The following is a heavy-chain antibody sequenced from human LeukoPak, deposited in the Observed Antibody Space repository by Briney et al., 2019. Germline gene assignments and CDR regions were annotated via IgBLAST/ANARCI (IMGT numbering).Heavy chain of an antibody. J-gene: IGHJ4*02. CDR1: GFTFSSYA. V-gene: IGHV3-74*01. Sequence: GGSLRLSCAASGFTFSSYAMSWVRQAPGKGLVWVSRINRDGSNTDYADSVKGRFTISRDNAKNTLYLQMNSLSAEDTAAYYCAREETMGYWGQGTLVTVSS. CDR3: AREETMGY. D-gene: IGHD3-10*01. CDR2: INRDGSNT.